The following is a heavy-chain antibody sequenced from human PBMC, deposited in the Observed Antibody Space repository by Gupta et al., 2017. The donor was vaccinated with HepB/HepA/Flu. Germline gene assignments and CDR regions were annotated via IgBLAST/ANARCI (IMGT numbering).Heavy chain of an antibody. V-gene: IGHV1-2*02. CDR1: GYTFSDFY. D-gene: IGHD3-22*01. CDR2: INPNSGDT. Sequence: QVQLVQSGPEMQKPGASVTVSCKASGYTFSDFYLHWVRQAPGQGLEWMGWINPNSGDTKYTQKFQGRVTMTRTTSISTAYMELNRLGSDDTALYDCVRWIVMDADAFDVWGHGTMVTVSS. CDR3: VRWIVMDADAFDV. J-gene: IGHJ3*01.